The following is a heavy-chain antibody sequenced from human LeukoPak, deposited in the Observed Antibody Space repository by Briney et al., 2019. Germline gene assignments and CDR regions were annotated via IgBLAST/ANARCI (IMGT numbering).Heavy chain of an antibody. D-gene: IGHD3-3*01. V-gene: IGHV4-34*01. CDR1: GFTFFNAW. CDR2: INHSGST. Sequence: PGGSLRLSCAASGFTFFNAWMNWFRQAPGKGLEWIGEINHSGSTNYNPSLKSRVTISVDTSKNQFSLKLSSVTAADTAVYYCARGRADYDFWTSPFDYWGQGTLVTVPS. CDR3: ARGRADYDFWTSPFDY. J-gene: IGHJ4*02.